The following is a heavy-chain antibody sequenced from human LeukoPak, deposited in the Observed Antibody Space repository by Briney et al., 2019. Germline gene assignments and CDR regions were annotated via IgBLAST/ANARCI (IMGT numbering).Heavy chain of an antibody. CDR1: GFTFSSYG. D-gene: IGHD4-23*01. Sequence: GGSLRLSCAASGFTFSSYGMPWVRQAPGKGLEWAAVIWYDGSNKYYADSVKGRFTISRDNSKNTLYLQMNSLRAEDTAVYYCARDRQNYGGDYWGQGTLVTVSS. V-gene: IGHV3-33*01. J-gene: IGHJ4*02. CDR2: IWYDGSNK. CDR3: ARDRQNYGGDY.